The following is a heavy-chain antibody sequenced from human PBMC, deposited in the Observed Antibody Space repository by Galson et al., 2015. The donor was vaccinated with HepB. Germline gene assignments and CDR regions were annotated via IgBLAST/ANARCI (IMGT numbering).Heavy chain of an antibody. J-gene: IGHJ6*02. V-gene: IGHV3-21*01. CDR2: ISSSSSYI. D-gene: IGHD6-19*01. CDR3: AREGSSGWYEALSMDV. CDR1: GFTFSSYS. Sequence: SLRLSCAASGFTFSSYSMNWVRQAPGKGLEWVSSISSSSSYINYADSVKGRFTISRDNAKNSLYLQMNSLGAEDTAVYYCAREGSSGWYEALSMDVWGQGTTVTVSS.